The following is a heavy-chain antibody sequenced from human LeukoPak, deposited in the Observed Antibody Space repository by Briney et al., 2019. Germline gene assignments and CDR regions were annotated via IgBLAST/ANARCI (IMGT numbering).Heavy chain of an antibody. Sequence: GGSLRLSRAASGFTFSDYYMSWIRQAPGKGLEWVSYISSSGSTIYYADSVKGRFTISRDNAKNSLYLQMNSLRAEDTAVYYCVSSPYSSSYNWFDPWGQGTLVTVSS. CDR2: ISSSGSTI. CDR3: VSSPYSSSYNWFDP. D-gene: IGHD6-13*01. J-gene: IGHJ5*02. V-gene: IGHV3-11*04. CDR1: GFTFSDYY.